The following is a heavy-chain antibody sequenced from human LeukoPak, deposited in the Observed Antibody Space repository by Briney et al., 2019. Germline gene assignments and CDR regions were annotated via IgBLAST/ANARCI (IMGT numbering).Heavy chain of an antibody. D-gene: IGHD3-16*01. Sequence: GGSLRLSCAASGFTFSDYALIWVRQAPGKGLEWVSYISNSGNTIKEADSVKGRFTISRDNAQNSLFLRMKSLRAEDTAVYYCARYRVITNDYFDSWGQGTLVTVSS. CDR2: ISNSGNTI. CDR3: ARYRVITNDYFDS. V-gene: IGHV3-11*01. CDR1: GFTFSDYA. J-gene: IGHJ4*02.